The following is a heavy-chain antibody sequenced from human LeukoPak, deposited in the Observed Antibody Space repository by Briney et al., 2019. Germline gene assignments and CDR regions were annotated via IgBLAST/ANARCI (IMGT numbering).Heavy chain of an antibody. Sequence: GSLRLSCAASGFTFSSYWMSWVRQAPGKGLEWIGSIYYSGSTYYNPSLKSRVTISVDTSKNQFSLKLSSVTAADTAVYYCASGGHAYGDYVDAFDIWGQGTMVTVSS. CDR3: ASGGHAYGDYVDAFDI. CDR2: IYYSGST. CDR1: GFTFSSYW. D-gene: IGHD4-17*01. V-gene: IGHV4-39*01. J-gene: IGHJ3*02.